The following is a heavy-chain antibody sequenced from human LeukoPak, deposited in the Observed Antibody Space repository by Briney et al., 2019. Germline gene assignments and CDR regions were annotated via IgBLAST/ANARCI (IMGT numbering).Heavy chain of an antibody. CDR3: ARVGGYYDSSGYVDY. Sequence: PWASVKVSCKAPGYTFTSYAMNWVRQAPGQGLEWMGWINTNTGNPTYAQGFTGRFVFSLDTSVSTAYLQISSLKAEDTAVYYCARVGGYYDSSGYVDYWGQGTLVTVSS. CDR1: GYTFTSYA. D-gene: IGHD3-22*01. CDR2: INTNTGNP. J-gene: IGHJ4*02. V-gene: IGHV7-4-1*02.